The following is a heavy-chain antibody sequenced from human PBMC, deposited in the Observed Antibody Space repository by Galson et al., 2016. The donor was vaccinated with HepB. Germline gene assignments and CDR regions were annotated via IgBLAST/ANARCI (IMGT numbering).Heavy chain of an antibody. V-gene: IGHV3-43D*03. Sequence: SLRLSCAAPGFTFDDYAMHWVRQAPGKGLEWVCLITWDGGSTYYADSVRGRFTVSRDNSKNSLYLQMNSLRPEDSALYYCTKDINSSNWYGHYYYYAVDIWGRGTTVTVSS. J-gene: IGHJ6*02. CDR2: ITWDGGST. D-gene: IGHD6-13*01. CDR3: TKDINSSNWYGHYYYYAVDI. CDR1: GFTFDDYA.